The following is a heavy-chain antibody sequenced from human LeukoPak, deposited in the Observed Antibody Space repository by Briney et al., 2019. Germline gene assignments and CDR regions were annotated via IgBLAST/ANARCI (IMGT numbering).Heavy chain of an antibody. V-gene: IGHV4-4*02. CDR3: ARGLYYYDSSGNGLLDY. J-gene: IGHJ4*02. CDR2: IHHGGTT. CDR1: GGSLSSGNW. D-gene: IGHD3-22*01. Sequence: SGTLSLTCAVSGGSLSSGNWWTWVRQSPGKGLEWIGEIHHGGTTNYNPSLKSRVTISVDKPKNQFSLKLRSVTAADTAVYYCARGLYYYDSSGNGLLDYWGQGTLVTVSS.